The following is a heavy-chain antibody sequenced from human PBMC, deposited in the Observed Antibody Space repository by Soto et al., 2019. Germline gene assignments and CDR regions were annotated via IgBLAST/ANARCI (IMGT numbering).Heavy chain of an antibody. CDR3: AKESYYDSSGYYSDYFEY. CDR2: ISYDGSNK. J-gene: IGHJ4*02. V-gene: IGHV3-30*18. CDR1: GFTFNSYG. D-gene: IGHD3-22*01. Sequence: QVQLVESGGGVVQPGRSLRLSCAASGFTFNSYGMHWVRQAPGKGLEWVAVISYDGSNKYYADSVKGRFTISRDNSKKPMYLQMNRLRAEDTAVYYCAKESYYDSSGYYSDYFEYWGQGTLVTVSS.